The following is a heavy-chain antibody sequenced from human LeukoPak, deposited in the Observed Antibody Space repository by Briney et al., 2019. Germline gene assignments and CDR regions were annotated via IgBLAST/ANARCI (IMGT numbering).Heavy chain of an antibody. Sequence: ASVKVSCKASGYTFTDYYMHWVRQAPGQGLEWMGRINPNSGGTNYAQKFQGRVTMTRDTSISTAYMELSRLTSDDTAVYYCARSRARINYYDSSGYEANVDYWGQGTLVTVSS. J-gene: IGHJ4*02. CDR2: INPNSGGT. V-gene: IGHV1-2*06. D-gene: IGHD3-22*01. CDR1: GYTFTDYY. CDR3: ARSRARINYYDSSGYEANVDY.